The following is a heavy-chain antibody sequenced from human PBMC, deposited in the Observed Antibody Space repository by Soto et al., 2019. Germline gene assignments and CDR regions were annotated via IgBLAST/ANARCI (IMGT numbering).Heavy chain of an antibody. J-gene: IGHJ4*02. CDR3: AKDRRAGGNSAFYFDF. Sequence: GGSLRLSCAASGFKFSNYAMSWVRQALGKGLEWVSLISATGGGTYYADSVKGRFTISRDNSHNTLYLQVHSLTAEDTAVYYCAKDRRAGGNSAFYFDFWGQGAQVTVSS. CDR2: ISATGGGT. V-gene: IGHV3-23*01. CDR1: GFKFSNYA. D-gene: IGHD3-16*01.